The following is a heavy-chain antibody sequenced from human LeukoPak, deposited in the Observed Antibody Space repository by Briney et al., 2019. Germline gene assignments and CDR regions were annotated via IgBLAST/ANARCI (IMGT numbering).Heavy chain of an antibody. J-gene: IGHJ4*02. Sequence: LGASVKVSCKASGYTFTSYDINWVRQATGQGLEWMGWMNPNSGNTGYAQKFQGRVTMTTDTSTSTAYMELRSLRSDDTAVYYCARAPISYYDSSGYYRTNDYWGQGTLVTVSS. D-gene: IGHD3-22*01. V-gene: IGHV1-8*02. CDR3: ARAPISYYDSSGYYRTNDY. CDR2: MNPNSGNT. CDR1: GYTFTSYD.